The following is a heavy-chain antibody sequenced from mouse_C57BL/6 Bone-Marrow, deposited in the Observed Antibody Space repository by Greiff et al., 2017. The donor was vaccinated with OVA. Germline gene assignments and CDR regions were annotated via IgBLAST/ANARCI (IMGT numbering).Heavy chain of an antibody. V-gene: IGHV1-26*01. CDR2: INPNNGGT. Sequence: EVQLQQSGPELVKPGASVKISCKASGYTFTDYYMNWVKQSHGKSLEWIGDINPNNGGTSYNQKFKGKATLTVDKSSSTAYMELRSLTSEDSAVYYCARRVNYYGSSLYYFDYWGQGTTLTVSS. CDR3: ARRVNYYGSSLYYFDY. D-gene: IGHD1-1*01. CDR1: GYTFTDYY. J-gene: IGHJ2*01.